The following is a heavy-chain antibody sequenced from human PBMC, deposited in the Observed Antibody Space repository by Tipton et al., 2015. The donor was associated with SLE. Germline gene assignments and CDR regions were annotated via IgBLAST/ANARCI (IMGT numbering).Heavy chain of an antibody. CDR3: ARGEVGAYDS. J-gene: IGHJ4*02. CDR2: IFYSGTT. V-gene: IGHV4-31*03. Sequence: TLSLTCTVSGGSISVGGYYWSWIRQHPGKGLEWIGYIFYSGTTYYNPSLKGRPTISLDTSKKQFSLKLTSMTAADTAVYYCARGEVGAYDSWGQGTLVSVSS. CDR1: GGSISVGGYY. D-gene: IGHD1-26*01.